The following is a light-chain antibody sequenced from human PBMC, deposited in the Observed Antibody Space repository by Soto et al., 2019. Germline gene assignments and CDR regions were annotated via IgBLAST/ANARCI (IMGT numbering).Light chain of an antibody. Sequence: DIQMTQSPSTLSASVGDRVTITCRASQTINTWLAWYQQRPGRAPKLLIYKASSLESGVPSRFSGRGSGTEFTLTISSLQPDDFASYYCQQYNSYQYSFGQGTKLEIK. V-gene: IGKV1-5*03. CDR3: QQYNSYQYS. J-gene: IGKJ2*03. CDR1: QTINTW. CDR2: KAS.